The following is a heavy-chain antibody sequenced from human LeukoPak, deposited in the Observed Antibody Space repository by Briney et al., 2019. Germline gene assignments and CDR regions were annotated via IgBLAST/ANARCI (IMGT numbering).Heavy chain of an antibody. CDR1: GASVSLFY. J-gene: IGHJ4*02. CDR2: THDSDNS. D-gene: IGHD1-26*01. Sequence: PSETLSLTCTVSGASVSLFYWTWIRQPPGKGLEWIGYTHDSDNSKYNPSLKSRVTMAVDTSKPQFSLTLTSVSTADTAVYYCARAISDWPSYYFDLWGQGVPVTVSS. CDR3: ARAISDWPSYYFDL. V-gene: IGHV4-59*02.